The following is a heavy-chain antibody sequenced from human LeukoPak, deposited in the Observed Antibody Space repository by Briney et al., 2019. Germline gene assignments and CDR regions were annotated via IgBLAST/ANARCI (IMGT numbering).Heavy chain of an antibody. CDR3: ARDLYGGKTNYFDY. J-gene: IGHJ4*02. Sequence: GASVTVSCTASGGTFSSYAISWVRQAPGQGFEWMGGIIPIFGTANYAQKFQGRVTITADESTSTAHMELSSLRSEDAAVYYCARDLYGGKTNYFDYWGQGTLVTVSS. CDR2: IIPIFGTA. V-gene: IGHV1-69*13. CDR1: GGTFSSYA. D-gene: IGHD4-23*01.